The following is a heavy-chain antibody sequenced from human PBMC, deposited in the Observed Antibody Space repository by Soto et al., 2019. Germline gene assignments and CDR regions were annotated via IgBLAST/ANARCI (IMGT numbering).Heavy chain of an antibody. CDR3: ARCYCSVGSCYTCWHFDL. J-gene: IGHJ2*01. D-gene: IGHD2-15*01. V-gene: IGHV1-18*01. CDR1: GYSFDTFG. CDR2: ISIEKGDT. Sequence: QVQVVQSGAEVKKPGASVKVACKASGYSFDTFGMSWVRQAPGQGLEWMGWISIEKGDTNSAQKFQDRVTMTTDTYTSTAYMELRSLTYDYTAVYYCARCYCSVGSCYTCWHFDLWGRGTLVTVSS.